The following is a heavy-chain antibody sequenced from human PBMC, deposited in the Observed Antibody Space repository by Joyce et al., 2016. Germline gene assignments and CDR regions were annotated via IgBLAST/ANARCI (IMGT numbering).Heavy chain of an antibody. D-gene: IGHD3-3*01. CDR1: WFTLSGSS. J-gene: IGHJ6*02. CDR2: IKSKAKGDAT. Sequence: EVQLVESGGGLVQPGGSLKLSCAVSWFTLSGSSVHWVRQVCGKGMEGVGSIKSKAKGDATAYGASVKGRFNISRDDSKNTAYLQMNSLKTEDTAVYYCSNYDLGSGYSPSRDVWGQGSTVTVSS. CDR3: SNYDLGSGYSPSRDV. V-gene: IGHV3-73*02.